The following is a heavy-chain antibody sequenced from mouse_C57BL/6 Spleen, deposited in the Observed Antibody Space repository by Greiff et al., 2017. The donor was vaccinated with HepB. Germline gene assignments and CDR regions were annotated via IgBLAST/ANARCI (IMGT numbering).Heavy chain of an antibody. CDR1: GFTFSDYG. Sequence: EVQGVESGGGLVKPGGSLKLSCAASGFTFSDYGMHWVRQAPEKRLEWVATISDGGSYTYYPDNVEGRFTISSDNAKNNLYLQMSHLKSEDTAMYYCARDRGGLDYWGQGTTLTVSS. CDR3: ARDRGGLDY. V-gene: IGHV5-4*01. D-gene: IGHD1-1*02. CDR2: ISDGGSYT. J-gene: IGHJ2*01.